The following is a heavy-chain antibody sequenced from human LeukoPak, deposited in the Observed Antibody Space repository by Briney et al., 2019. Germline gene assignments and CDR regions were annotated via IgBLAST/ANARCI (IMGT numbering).Heavy chain of an antibody. Sequence: GGSLRLSCAASGFTVITNDMTWVRQAPGKGLEWVSVLYSDGNTKYADSVQGRFTISRDSSKNTLYLEMNSLSPDDTAVYYCARGVEPLAANTLAYWGQGTLVTVSS. CDR2: LYSDGNT. J-gene: IGHJ4*02. CDR3: ARGVEPLAANTLAY. CDR1: GFTVITND. V-gene: IGHV3-53*01. D-gene: IGHD1-14*01.